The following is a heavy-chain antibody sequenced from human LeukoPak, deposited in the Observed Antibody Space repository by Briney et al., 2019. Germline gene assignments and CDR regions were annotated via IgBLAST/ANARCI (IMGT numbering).Heavy chain of an antibody. Sequence: SETLSLTCAVFGGSFSGYYWSWIRQPPGKGLEWIGEINHSGSTNYNLSLKSRVTISVDTSKNQFSLKLSSVTAADTAVYYCARGEYSYGYRGLGLNYWGQGTLVTVSS. CDR2: INHSGST. V-gene: IGHV4-34*01. D-gene: IGHD5-18*01. J-gene: IGHJ4*02. CDR3: ARGEYSYGYRGLGLNY. CDR1: GGSFSGYY.